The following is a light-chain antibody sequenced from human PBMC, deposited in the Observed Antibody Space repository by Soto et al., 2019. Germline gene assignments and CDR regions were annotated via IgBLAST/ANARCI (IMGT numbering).Light chain of an antibody. CDR2: GAS. Sequence: EIVLSHSPGTLSLSPGERATLSCRASQSVSSYLAWYQQKPGQAPRLLIYGASSRATGIPDRFSGSGSGTDFTLTISRLEPEDFAVYYCQQFGSSPWTFGQGTKVDI. J-gene: IGKJ1*01. CDR1: QSVSSY. V-gene: IGKV3-20*01. CDR3: QQFGSSPWT.